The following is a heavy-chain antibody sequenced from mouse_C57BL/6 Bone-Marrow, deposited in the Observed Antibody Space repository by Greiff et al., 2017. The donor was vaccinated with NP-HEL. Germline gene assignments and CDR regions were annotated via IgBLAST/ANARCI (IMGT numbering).Heavy chain of an antibody. J-gene: IGHJ4*01. CDR3: ARPLYAMDY. CDR1: GFTFSSYT. Sequence: EVKLVESGGGLVKPGGSLKLSCAASGFTFSSYTMSWVRQTPEKRLEWVATISGGGGNTYYPDSVKGRFTISSDNAKNTQNQQMSSLRSEDTALYYCARPLYAMDYWGQGTSVTVSS. V-gene: IGHV5-9*01. CDR2: ISGGGGNT.